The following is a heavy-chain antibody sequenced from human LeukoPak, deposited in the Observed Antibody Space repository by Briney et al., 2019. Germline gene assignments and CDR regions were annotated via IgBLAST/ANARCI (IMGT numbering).Heavy chain of an antibody. CDR1: GFTFTAHA. D-gene: IGHD2-15*01. Sequence: AGTLRLSCAASGFTFTAHAMHWVRQAPGKGLEYVSTISTNGDTTYYADSVKGGFTISRDNSKNTLYLQMGSLRAEDMAVYYCARGRGVSSYDAMDVWGRGTTVTVSS. J-gene: IGHJ6*02. CDR2: ISTNGDTT. CDR3: ARGRGVSSYDAMDV. V-gene: IGHV3-64*02.